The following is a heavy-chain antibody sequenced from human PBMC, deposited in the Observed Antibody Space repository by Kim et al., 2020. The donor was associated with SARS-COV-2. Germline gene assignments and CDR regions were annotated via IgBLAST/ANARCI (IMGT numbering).Heavy chain of an antibody. D-gene: IGHD6-19*01. Sequence: ASVKVSCKASGYTFSGYYIHWVRQAPGQGLEWMGWINSHNGVTNYARKFQSRVTMTRDTSIGAAYVELSLLTSGDSAVYYCARGGYCSGATCYGRDGMDVWGQGTTVTVSS. CDR3: ARGGYCSGATCYGRDGMDV. CDR1: GYTFSGYY. V-gene: IGHV1-2*02. CDR2: INSHNGVT. J-gene: IGHJ6*02.